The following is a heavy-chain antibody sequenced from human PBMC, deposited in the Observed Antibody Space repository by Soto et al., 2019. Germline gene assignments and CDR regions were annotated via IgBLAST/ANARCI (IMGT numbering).Heavy chain of an antibody. D-gene: IGHD5-18*01. CDR1: GYTFTGYY. J-gene: IGHJ5*01. CDR2: INPNSGGT. Sequence: ASVKVSCKASGYTFTGYYMHWVRQAPGQGLEWMGWINPNSGGTNYAQKFQGWVTMTRDTSISTAYMELSRLRSDDTAVYYCARGGYGYHLGSFDWFDPWGQGTTVTVSS. CDR3: ARGGYGYHLGSFDWFDP. V-gene: IGHV1-2*04.